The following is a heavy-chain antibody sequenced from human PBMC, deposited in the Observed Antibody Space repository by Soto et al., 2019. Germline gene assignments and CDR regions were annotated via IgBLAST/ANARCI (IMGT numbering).Heavy chain of an antibody. J-gene: IGHJ6*02. Sequence: GASVKVSCKVSGYTLTELSMHWVRQAPGKGLEWMGGFDPEHGQIIYAQKFQGRVTMSEDTSTDTAYMDLSSLRSEDTAVYYCATERYGTRWSGPKQGYHYDGLDVWGQGTTVTVSS. CDR3: ATERYGTRWSGPKQGYHYDGLDV. V-gene: IGHV1-24*01. CDR2: FDPEHGQI. D-gene: IGHD3-9*01. CDR1: GYTLTELS.